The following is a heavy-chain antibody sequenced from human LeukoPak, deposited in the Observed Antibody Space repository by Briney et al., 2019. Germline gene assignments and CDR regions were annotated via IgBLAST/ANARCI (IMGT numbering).Heavy chain of an antibody. CDR3: ARDPDDGDYLDF. CDR2: INPNTGGT. Sequence: GASVKVSCKASGYTFTGYYLHWVRQAPGQGLEWMGWINPNTGGTNFAQKFQGKVTVTRDTSISTAYMELSRLRSDDMAVYCCARDPDDGDYLDFWGQGTLVTVSS. CDR1: GYTFTGYY. V-gene: IGHV1-2*02. J-gene: IGHJ4*02. D-gene: IGHD4-17*01.